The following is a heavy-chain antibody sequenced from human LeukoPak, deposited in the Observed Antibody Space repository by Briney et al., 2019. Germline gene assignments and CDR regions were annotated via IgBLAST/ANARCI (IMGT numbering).Heavy chain of an antibody. CDR2: ISSSGKS. D-gene: IGHD1-26*01. V-gene: IGHV4-39*01. J-gene: IGHJ4*02. Sequence: PSETLSLTCAVSGGSISTTDFDWAWSRQPPGQGLEWIATISSSGKSYYNPYLMSRVTISVDTSKNQFSLDVTPVTAADTGLFYCARFKGGTGFDYWGRGILVIVS. CDR3: ARFKGGTGFDY. CDR1: GGSISTTDFD.